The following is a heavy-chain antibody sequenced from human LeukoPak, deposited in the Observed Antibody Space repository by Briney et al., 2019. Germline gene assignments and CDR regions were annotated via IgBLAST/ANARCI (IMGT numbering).Heavy chain of an antibody. Sequence: PGGSLRLSCRTSGFSFGDYAMTWVRQAPGKGLEWVAVISYDGSNKYYADSVKGRFTISRDNSKNTLYLQMNSLRAEDTAVYYCARVRATGFRYMDVWGKGTTVTVSS. CDR2: ISYDGSNK. J-gene: IGHJ6*03. V-gene: IGHV3-30*04. CDR1: GFSFGDYA. D-gene: IGHD1-26*01. CDR3: ARVRATGFRYMDV.